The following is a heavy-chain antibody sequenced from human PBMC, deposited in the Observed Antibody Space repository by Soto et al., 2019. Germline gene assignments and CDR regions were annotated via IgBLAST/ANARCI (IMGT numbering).Heavy chain of an antibody. CDR1: GGTFSSYA. Sequence: SVKVSCKASGGTFSSYAISWVRQAPGQGLEWMGGIIPILGIANYAQKFQGRVTITADKSTSTAYMELSSLRSEDTAVYYCARDLHYYDSSGYYYYYYGMDVWGQGTTVTVSS. CDR3: ARDLHYYDSSGYYYYYYGMDV. J-gene: IGHJ6*02. D-gene: IGHD3-22*01. V-gene: IGHV1-69*10. CDR2: IIPILGIA.